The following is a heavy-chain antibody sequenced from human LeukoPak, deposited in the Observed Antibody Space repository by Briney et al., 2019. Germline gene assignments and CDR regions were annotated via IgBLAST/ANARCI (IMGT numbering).Heavy chain of an antibody. CDR2: IIVIGRST. D-gene: IGHD6-13*01. CDR3: AKDGFSRSWYNWFDP. Sequence: GGSLRLSCAASGFTFSNYAMSWGRQAPGKGLKWCAAIIVIGRSTYYADSVKGRFTISRAHSKTPLYMEMNSLRAEDTAIYYCAKDGFSRSWYNWFDPWGQGTLVTVSS. CDR1: GFTFSNYA. V-gene: IGHV3-23*01. J-gene: IGHJ5*02.